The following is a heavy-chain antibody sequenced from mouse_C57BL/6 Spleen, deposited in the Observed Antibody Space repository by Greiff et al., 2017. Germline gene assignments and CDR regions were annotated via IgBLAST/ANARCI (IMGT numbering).Heavy chain of an antibody. J-gene: IGHJ2*01. Sequence: VQLQQPGAELVKPGASVKLSFKASGYTFTSYWMHWVKQRPGQGLEWIGMIHPNSGSTNYNEKFKSKATLTVDKSSSTAYMQLSSLTSEDSAVYYCARSTVVAYYFDYWGQGTTLTVSS. D-gene: IGHD1-1*01. CDR2: IHPNSGST. CDR3: ARSTVVAYYFDY. V-gene: IGHV1-64*01. CDR1: GYTFTSYW.